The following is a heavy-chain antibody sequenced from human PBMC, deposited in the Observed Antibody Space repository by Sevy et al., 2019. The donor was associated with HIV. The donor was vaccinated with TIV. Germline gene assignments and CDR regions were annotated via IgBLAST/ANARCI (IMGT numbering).Heavy chain of an antibody. D-gene: IGHD2-2*01. CDR3: ARYPIVVVPAAEYYFDY. CDR2: IYPGDSDT. Sequence: GESLKISCKGSGYTFSNYWIGWVRQTPGKGLEWMGVIYPGDSDTRYSPSFQGQVNISADKSSSTAYLQWSSLKTSDTAIYYCARYPIVVVPAAEYYFDYWGQGTLVTVSS. J-gene: IGHJ4*02. V-gene: IGHV5-51*01. CDR1: GYTFSNYW.